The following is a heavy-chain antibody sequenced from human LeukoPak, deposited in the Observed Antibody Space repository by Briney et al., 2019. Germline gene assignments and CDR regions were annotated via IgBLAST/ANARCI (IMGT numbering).Heavy chain of an antibody. Sequence: SETMSLTCTVSGGSISSYYWSWIRQPPGKGLEWIGYIHYSGSTNYNPSLKSRVTISVDTSKNQFSLKLSSVTAADTAMYYCARGRGDFGDRFAYWGQGTLVTVSS. CDR2: IHYSGST. D-gene: IGHD4-17*01. J-gene: IGHJ4*02. CDR1: GGSISSYY. CDR3: ARGRGDFGDRFAY. V-gene: IGHV4-59*01.